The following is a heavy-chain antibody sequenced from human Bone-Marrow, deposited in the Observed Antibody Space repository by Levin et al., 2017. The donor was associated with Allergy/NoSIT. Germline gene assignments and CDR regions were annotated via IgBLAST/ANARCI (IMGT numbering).Heavy chain of an antibody. J-gene: IGHJ4*02. CDR3: AKEVTIFGGGY. D-gene: IGHD3-3*01. CDR1: GFTFSSYA. Sequence: GESLKISCAASGFTFSSYAMSWVRQAPGKGLEWVSAISGSGGSTYYADSVKGRFTISRDNSKNTLYLQMNSLRAEDTAVYYCAKEVTIFGGGYWGQGTLVTVSS. V-gene: IGHV3-23*01. CDR2: ISGSGGST.